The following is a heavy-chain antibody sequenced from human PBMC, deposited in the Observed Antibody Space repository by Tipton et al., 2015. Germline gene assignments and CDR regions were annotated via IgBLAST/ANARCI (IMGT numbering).Heavy chain of an antibody. CDR1: GGSFSDYY. CDR3: ARASIIQGYYHDSSRYYLFNS. D-gene: IGHD3-22*01. V-gene: IGHV4-59*01. CDR2: IYYSGST. J-gene: IGHJ1*01. Sequence: PELVKPSETLSLTCTVSGGSFSDYYWSWIRQYPGEGLEWIGYIYYSGSTNYNPSLRSRVAMSMDTSKNQFSLKLSSVIAADTAVYYCARASIIQGYYHDSSRYYLFNSWGQGTLVTVSS.